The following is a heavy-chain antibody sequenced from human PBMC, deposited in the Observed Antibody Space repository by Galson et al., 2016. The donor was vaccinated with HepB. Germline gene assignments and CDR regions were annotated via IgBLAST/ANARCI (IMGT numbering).Heavy chain of an antibody. V-gene: IGHV6-1*01. CDR2: TYYRTKWYD. CDR1: GDSVSSNSAT. D-gene: IGHD5-24*01. J-gene: IGHJ4*02. CDR3: ARGGRGYSALLFDY. Sequence: CAISGDSVSSNSATWNWIRQSPSRGLEYLGRTYYRTKWYDDYGVSVKSRININPDTSKNQFSLQLNSVTPEDTAVYYGARGGRGYSALLFDYWGQGTLVTVSS.